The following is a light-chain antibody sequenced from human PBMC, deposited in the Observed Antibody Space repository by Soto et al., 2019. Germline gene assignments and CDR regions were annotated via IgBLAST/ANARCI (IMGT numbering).Light chain of an antibody. CDR2: GAS. CDR1: QSVSSS. J-gene: IGKJ1*01. V-gene: IGKV3D-15*01. CDR3: HQYNSYWT. Sequence: EIVMTQSPATLSVSPGESATLSCRASQSVSSSFLAWYQQKAGQAPRLLIYGASRRATGIPDRFSGSGSGTEFTLTISSLQPDDFATYYCHQYNSYWTFGQGTKVAIK.